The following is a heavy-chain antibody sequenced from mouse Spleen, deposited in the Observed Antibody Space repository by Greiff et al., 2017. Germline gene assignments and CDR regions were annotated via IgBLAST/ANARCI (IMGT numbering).Heavy chain of an antibody. J-gene: IGHJ3*01. Sequence: EVQLQESGPGLVKPSQSLSLTCSVTGYSITSGYYWNWIRQFPGNKLEWMGYISYDGSNNYNPSLKNRISITRDTSKNQFFLKLNSVTTEDTATYYCARDGPWDGAYWGQGTLVTVSA. D-gene: IGHD4-1*01. CDR3: ARDGPWDGAY. CDR2: ISYDGSN. V-gene: IGHV3-6*01. CDR1: GYSITSGYY.